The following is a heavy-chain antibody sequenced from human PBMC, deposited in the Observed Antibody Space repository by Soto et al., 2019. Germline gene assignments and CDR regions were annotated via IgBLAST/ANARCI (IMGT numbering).Heavy chain of an antibody. CDR1: GGSVSSDTHY. CDR3: ARFVRSCSGTTCYTRADV. D-gene: IGHD2-2*02. CDR2: IYSSGST. Sequence: QVQLQESGPGLVKPSETLSLTCTVSGGSVSSDTHYWSWIRQPPGKRLEWIGFIYSSGSTNFNPSLQSRVTMSVDTSKIQFSLKLRSVIVADTAGYHCARFVRSCSGTTCYTRADVWGQGATVSFSS. J-gene: IGHJ6*02. V-gene: IGHV4-61*01.